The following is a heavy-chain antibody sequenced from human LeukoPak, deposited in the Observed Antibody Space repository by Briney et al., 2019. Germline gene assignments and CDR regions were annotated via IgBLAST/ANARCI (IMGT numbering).Heavy chain of an antibody. Sequence: PGRSLRLSCAASGFTFSSYGMHWVRQAPGKGLEWVAVIWYDGSNKYYADSVKGRFTISRDNSKNTLYLQMNSLRAEDTAVYYCAREYSSGWKPDYWGQGTLVTVSS. CDR1: GFTFSSYG. CDR2: IWYDGSNK. D-gene: IGHD6-19*01. J-gene: IGHJ4*02. CDR3: AREYSSGWKPDY. V-gene: IGHV3-33*08.